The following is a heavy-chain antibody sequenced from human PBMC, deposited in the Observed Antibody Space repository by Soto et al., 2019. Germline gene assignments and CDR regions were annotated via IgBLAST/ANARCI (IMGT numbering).Heavy chain of an antibody. CDR2: ISYDGSNK. CDR3: ARPKDYYYGMDV. Sequence: GSLRLSCAASGFTFSSYAMHWVRQAPGKGLEWVAVISYDGSNKYYADSVKGRFTISRDNSKNTLYLQMNSLRAEDTAVYYCARPKDYYYGMDVWGQGTTVTVSS. J-gene: IGHJ6*02. CDR1: GFTFSSYA. V-gene: IGHV3-30-3*01.